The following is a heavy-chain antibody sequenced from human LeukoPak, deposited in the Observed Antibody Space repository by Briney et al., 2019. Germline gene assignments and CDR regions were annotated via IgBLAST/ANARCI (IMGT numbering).Heavy chain of an antibody. CDR1: GGSFSGYY. V-gene: IGHV4-34*01. J-gene: IGHJ5*02. CDR3: AREVLLWFGELSYNWFDP. D-gene: IGHD3-10*01. CDR2: INHSGST. Sequence: SETLSLTCAVYGGSFSGYYWSWIRQPPGKGLEWIGEINHSGSTNYNPSLKRRVTISVDTSKNQFSLKLSSLTAADTAVYYCAREVLLWFGELSYNWFDPWGQGTLVTVSS.